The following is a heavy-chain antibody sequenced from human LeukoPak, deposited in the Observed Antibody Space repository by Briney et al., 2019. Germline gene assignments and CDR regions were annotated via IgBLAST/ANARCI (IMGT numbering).Heavy chain of an antibody. CDR1: GFTFTSYA. D-gene: IGHD3-10*01. J-gene: IGHJ4*02. Sequence: GGSLRLSCETSGFTFTSYAVSWVRQAPGKGLEWVSAISAGATTTYYADSVKGRFTISRDNSKNTLYLQMNSLRAEDTAVYYCARDRHYYGSGSYYDYWGQGTLVTVSS. CDR3: ARDRHYYGSGSYYDY. CDR2: ISAGATTT. V-gene: IGHV3-23*01.